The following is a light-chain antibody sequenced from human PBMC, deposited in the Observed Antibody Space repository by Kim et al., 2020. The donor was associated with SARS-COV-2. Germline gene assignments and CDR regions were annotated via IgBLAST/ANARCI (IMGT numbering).Light chain of an antibody. CDR3: QKYKSVPFT. V-gene: IGKV1-27*01. J-gene: IGKJ4*01. CDR2: AAS. CDR1: QDISNY. Sequence: SASVGDTVTITCRTSQDISNYLAWYQQKPGKVPKLLIYAASAFQSGVPSRFSGSGSGTDFTLTISSLQPEDVATYYCQKYKSVPFTFGGGTKVEI.